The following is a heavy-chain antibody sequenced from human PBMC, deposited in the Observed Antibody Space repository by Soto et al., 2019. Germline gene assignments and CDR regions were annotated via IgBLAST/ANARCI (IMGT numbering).Heavy chain of an antibody. CDR2: ISSSSSTI. CDR1: GFTFSSYS. V-gene: IGHV3-48*02. D-gene: IGHD3-3*01. J-gene: IGHJ6*02. Sequence: GGSLRLSCAASGFTFSSYSMNWVRQAPGKGLEWVSYISSSSSTIYYADSVKGRFTISRDNAKNSLYLQMNSLRDEDTAVYYCARDPGYYDFWSGYSNYYGMDVWGQGTTVTVPS. CDR3: ARDPGYYDFWSGYSNYYGMDV.